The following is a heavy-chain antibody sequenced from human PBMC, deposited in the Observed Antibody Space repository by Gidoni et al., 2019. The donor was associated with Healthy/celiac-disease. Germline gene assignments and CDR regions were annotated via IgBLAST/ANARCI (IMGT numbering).Heavy chain of an antibody. CDR3: ARTGGYEFDY. Sequence: QVQLVESGRGVDQPGRSLRRSCEESGFTFSSYAMHWVRQAPGKGLEWVEVISYDGSNKYYADSVKGRFTISRDNSKNTLYLQMNILRAEDTAVYYCARTGGYEFDYWGQGTLVTVSS. CDR2: ISYDGSNK. D-gene: IGHD5-12*01. CDR1: GFTFSSYA. J-gene: IGHJ4*02. V-gene: IGHV3-30*04.